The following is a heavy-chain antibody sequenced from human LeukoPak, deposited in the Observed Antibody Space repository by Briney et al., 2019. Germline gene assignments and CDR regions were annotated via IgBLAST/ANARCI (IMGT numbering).Heavy chain of an antibody. CDR2: ISGGGVST. V-gene: IGHV3-23*01. D-gene: IGHD2-15*01. Sequence: TGGSLRLSCAASGFTFNNYAMSWVRQAPEKGLEWVSAISGGGVSTYYADSVKGRFSVSRDNSKNTLYLQMNSLRAEDTAVYYCANVGSSPVWWGQGTLVTVSS. CDR3: ANVGSSPVW. CDR1: GFTFNNYA. J-gene: IGHJ4*02.